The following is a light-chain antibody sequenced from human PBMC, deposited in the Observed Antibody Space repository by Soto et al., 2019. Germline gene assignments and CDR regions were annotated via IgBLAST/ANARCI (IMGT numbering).Light chain of an antibody. V-gene: IGKV3-15*01. CDR2: GAS. J-gene: IGKJ2*01. Sequence: EIVMTQSPGTLSVSPGERATLSCRASQSVGSNLAWYQQKPGQAPRLLIHGASTRATGISAKFSGSGSGTDFTLTIISLQSEDFAGYYCQQYDNWPPFTFGQGTKLEIK. CDR1: QSVGSN. CDR3: QQYDNWPPFT.